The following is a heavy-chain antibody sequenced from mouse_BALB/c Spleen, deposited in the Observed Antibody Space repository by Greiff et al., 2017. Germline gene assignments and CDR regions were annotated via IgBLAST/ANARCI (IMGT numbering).Heavy chain of an antibody. CDR3: ARSYYGNPYYFDY. V-gene: IGHV1-84*02. Sequence: QVHVKQSGPELVKPGASVKISCKASGYTFTDYYINWVKQKPGQGLEWIGWIYPGSGNTKYNEKFKGKATLTVDTSSSTAYMQLSSLTSEDTAVYFCARSYYGNPYYFDYWGQGTTLTVSS. J-gene: IGHJ2*01. CDR2: IYPGSGNT. D-gene: IGHD2-10*01. CDR1: GYTFTDYY.